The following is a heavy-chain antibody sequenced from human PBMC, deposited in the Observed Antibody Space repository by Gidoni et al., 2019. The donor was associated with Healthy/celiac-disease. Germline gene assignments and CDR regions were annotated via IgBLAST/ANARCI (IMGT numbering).Heavy chain of an antibody. CDR2: INPSGGST. J-gene: IGHJ3*02. V-gene: IGHV1-46*01. CDR3: ARDLSRTVTTGAFDI. D-gene: IGHD4-17*01. Sequence: QVQLVQSGAEVKKPGASVKVSCKASGYTSTSYYMHWVRQAPGQGLEWMGIINPSGGSTSYAQKFQGRVTMTRDTSTSTVYMELSSLRSEDTAVYYCARDLSRTVTTGAFDIWGQGTMVTVSS. CDR1: GYTSTSYY.